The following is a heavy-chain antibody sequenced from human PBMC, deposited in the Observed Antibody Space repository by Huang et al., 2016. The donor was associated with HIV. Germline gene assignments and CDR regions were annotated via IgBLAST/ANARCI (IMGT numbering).Heavy chain of an antibody. D-gene: IGHD3-3*01. CDR3: ARGVRLYKNKDVPPNTSWGYYHYYMDA. V-gene: IGHV1-8*02. J-gene: IGHJ6*03. CDR1: GYTFTNYD. Sequence: QVQLLQSGAEVKKPGASVKISCKTSGYTFTNYDINWVRQDPGPGLEWMGWVNPKSGNKGFAQKFQDRVSTTRTTSITSAYMELSDLRSDDTTVYYCARGVRLYKNKDVPPNTSWGYYHYYMDAWGEGTTVTVS. CDR2: VNPKSGNK.